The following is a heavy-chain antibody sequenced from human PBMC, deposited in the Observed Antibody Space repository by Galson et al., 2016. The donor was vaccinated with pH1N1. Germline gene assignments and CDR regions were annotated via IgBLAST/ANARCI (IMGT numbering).Heavy chain of an antibody. V-gene: IGHV4-4*07. CDR3: ASVRLGRGVDY. J-gene: IGHJ4*02. D-gene: IGHD6-19*01. CDR2: IYASEISSTGIT. Sequence: ATLSLTCTVSGRSISNHYWSWIRQTAAKGLEWIGRIYASEISSTGITNYNPSLKSRVTMSLDASKNQFSLKLSSVTAADTAVYYCASVRLGRGVDYWGQGTLVTVSS. CDR1: GRSISNHY.